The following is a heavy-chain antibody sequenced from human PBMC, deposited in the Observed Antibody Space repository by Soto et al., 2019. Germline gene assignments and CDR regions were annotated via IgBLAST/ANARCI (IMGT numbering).Heavy chain of an antibody. CDR1: GGTFSSYA. V-gene: IGHV1-69*01. Sequence: QVQLVQSGAEVKKPGSSVKVSCKASGGTFSSYAISWVRQAPGQGLEWLGGFIPIFGTANYAQKFQGRVTITADESTSTAYMQLSSLRSEDTDVYSCARGGYYYDSSGYYYGGYWGQGTLVTVSS. D-gene: IGHD3-22*01. J-gene: IGHJ4*02. CDR2: FIPIFGTA. CDR3: ARGGYYYDSSGYYYGGY.